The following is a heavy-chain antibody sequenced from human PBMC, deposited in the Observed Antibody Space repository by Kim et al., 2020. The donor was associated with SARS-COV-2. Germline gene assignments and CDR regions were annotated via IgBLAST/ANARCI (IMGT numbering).Heavy chain of an antibody. Sequence: SVKVSCKASGGTFSSYAISWVRQAPGQGLEWMGGIIPIFGTANYAQKFQGRVTITADESTSTAYMELSSLRSEDTAVYYCARGEGYGDYDSKRGWFDPWGQGTLVTVSS. D-gene: IGHD4-17*01. CDR1: GGTFSSYA. V-gene: IGHV1-69*13. J-gene: IGHJ5*02. CDR2: IIPIFGTA. CDR3: ARGEGYGDYDSKRGWFDP.